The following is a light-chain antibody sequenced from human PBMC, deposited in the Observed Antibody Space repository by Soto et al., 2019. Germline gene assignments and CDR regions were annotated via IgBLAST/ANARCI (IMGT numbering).Light chain of an antibody. V-gene: IGKV1-39*01. J-gene: IGKJ1*01. CDR3: QQSFSTPRT. CDR2: AAS. CDR1: QTISDF. Sequence: DIPMTQSPSSLSASIGDRVTITCRASQTISDFLNWYQLKPGKAPKLLIYAASSLQSGVPSRFSGSGSGTDFTLTISRLQPEDFATYTCQQSFSTPRTFGQGTKVGIK.